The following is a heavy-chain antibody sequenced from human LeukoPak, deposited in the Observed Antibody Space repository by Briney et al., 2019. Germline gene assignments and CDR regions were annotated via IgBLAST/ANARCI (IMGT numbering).Heavy chain of an antibody. Sequence: SETLSLTCTVSGGSISSYYWSWIRQPAGKGLEWIGRIYTIGSTNYNPSLKSRVTMSVDTSKNQFSLKLSSVTAADTAVYYCAREITLYFWSGYLDYWGQGTLVTVSS. CDR3: AREITLYFWSGYLDY. V-gene: IGHV4-4*07. J-gene: IGHJ4*02. CDR1: GGSISSYY. D-gene: IGHD3-3*01. CDR2: IYTIGST.